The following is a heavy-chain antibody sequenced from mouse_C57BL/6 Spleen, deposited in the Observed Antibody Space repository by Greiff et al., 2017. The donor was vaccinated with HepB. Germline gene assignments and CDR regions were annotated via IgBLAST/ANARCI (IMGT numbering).Heavy chain of an antibody. J-gene: IGHJ2*01. V-gene: IGHV1-55*01. CDR1: GYTFTSYW. Sequence: QVQLQQPGAELVKPGASVKMSCKASGYTFTSYWITWVKQRPGQGLEWIGDIYPGSGSTNYNEKFKSKATLTVDTSSSTAYMQLSSLTSEDSAFYYCAHYYGSSPLDYWGQGTTLTVSS. D-gene: IGHD1-1*01. CDR3: AHYYGSSPLDY. CDR2: IYPGSGST.